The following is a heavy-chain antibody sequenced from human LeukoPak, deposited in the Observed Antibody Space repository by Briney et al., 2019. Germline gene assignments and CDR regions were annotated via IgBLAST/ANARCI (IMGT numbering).Heavy chain of an antibody. CDR1: GGSFSGYY. D-gene: IGHD6-13*01. CDR2: INHSGST. V-gene: IGHV4-34*01. Sequence: SETLSLTCAVYGGSFSGYYWSWIRQPPGKGLEWIGEINHSGSTNYNPSLKSRVTISVDTSKNQFSVKLSSVTAADTAVYYCARPTYSSSWYFDYWGQGTLVTVSS. J-gene: IGHJ4*02. CDR3: ARPTYSSSWYFDY.